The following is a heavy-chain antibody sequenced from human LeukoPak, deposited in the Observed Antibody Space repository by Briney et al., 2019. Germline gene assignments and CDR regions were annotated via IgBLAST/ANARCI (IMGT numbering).Heavy chain of an antibody. Sequence: PGGSLRLSCAASGFTFSSYSMIWARQAPGKGLEWVSSISGSSSYIYYADSVKGRFTISRHNAKNSLYLQMNSLRAEDTAVYYCARVPAGVIGMKDAFDIWGQGTMVTVSS. J-gene: IGHJ3*02. D-gene: IGHD3-16*02. V-gene: IGHV3-21*01. CDR3: ARVPAGVIGMKDAFDI. CDR1: GFTFSSYS. CDR2: ISGSSSYI.